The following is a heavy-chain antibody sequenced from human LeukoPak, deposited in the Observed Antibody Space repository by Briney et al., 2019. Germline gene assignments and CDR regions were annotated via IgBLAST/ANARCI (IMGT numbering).Heavy chain of an antibody. D-gene: IGHD3-9*01. J-gene: IGHJ3*02. CDR1: GFTFSSYS. CDR2: IDSSGSYI. CDR3: ARDTYDILTGYYKWAFDI. Sequence: GGSLRLSCAASGFTFSSYSMDWVRQAPGKGLEWVSSIDSSGSYIYYGDSVKGRFTISRDNAKNSLYLQMHSLRAEDTAVYYCARDTYDILTGYYKWAFDIWGQGTMVTVSS. V-gene: IGHV3-21*01.